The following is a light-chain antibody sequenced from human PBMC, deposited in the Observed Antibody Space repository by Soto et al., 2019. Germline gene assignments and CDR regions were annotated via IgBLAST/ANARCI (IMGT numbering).Light chain of an antibody. CDR1: SRDVGTYNL. CDR3: CSYAGTSTPYV. Sequence: QSVLTQPASVSGSPGQSITISCTGTSRDVGTYNLVSWYQQHPDKAPKLMIYEGSKRPSGLSNRFSGSKSGNTASLTISGLQAEDEADYYCCSYAGTSTPYVFGTGTKVTVL. CDR2: EGS. V-gene: IGLV2-23*01. J-gene: IGLJ1*01.